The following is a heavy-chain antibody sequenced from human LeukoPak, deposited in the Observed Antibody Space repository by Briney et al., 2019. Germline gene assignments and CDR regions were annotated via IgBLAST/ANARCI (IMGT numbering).Heavy chain of an antibody. Sequence: SETLSLTCSVSGGSIRRYCWSWIRQPPGKGLEWIGDIYYSGSTNYNPSLKSRVTIAVDTSKNQFSLKLSSVTAADTAVYYCASGTYTHYYFDYWGQGTLVTVSS. CDR1: GGSIRRYC. V-gene: IGHV4-59*01. CDR3: ASGTYTHYYFDY. CDR2: IYYSGST. D-gene: IGHD1-26*01. J-gene: IGHJ4*02.